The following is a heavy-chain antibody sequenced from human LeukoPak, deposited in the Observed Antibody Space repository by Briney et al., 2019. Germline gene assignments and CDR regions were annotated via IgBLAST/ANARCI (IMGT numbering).Heavy chain of an antibody. Sequence: GGSLRLSCAASGFTFSSYAMSWVRQAPGKGLEWVSAISGSGGSTYYADSVKGRFTISRDNSKNTLSLQMNGLRADDTAVYYCAKGSAAARPYYFDSWGQGTLVAVSS. V-gene: IGHV3-23*01. CDR1: GFTFSSYA. CDR3: AKGSAAARPYYFDS. J-gene: IGHJ4*02. CDR2: ISGSGGST. D-gene: IGHD6-6*01.